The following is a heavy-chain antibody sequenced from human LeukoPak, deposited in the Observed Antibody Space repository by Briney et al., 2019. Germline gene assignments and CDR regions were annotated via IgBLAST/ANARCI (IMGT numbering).Heavy chain of an antibody. J-gene: IGHJ4*02. CDR2: IWYDGSDK. Sequence: GRSLRLSCVASGFIFSSHGMHWIRQAPGKGLEWVAVIWYDGSDKYYADSVKGRFIISRDNSKNTLDLQMNSLRAEDTAVYYCARWGNNKILDYWGQGTLVTVSS. D-gene: IGHD1/OR15-1a*01. CDR1: GFIFSSHG. CDR3: ARWGNNKILDY. V-gene: IGHV3-33*01.